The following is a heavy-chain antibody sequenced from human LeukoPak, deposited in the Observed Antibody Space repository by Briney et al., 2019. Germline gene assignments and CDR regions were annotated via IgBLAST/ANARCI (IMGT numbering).Heavy chain of an antibody. CDR3: ARDGAEGGDSAFDV. CDR2: TRDRARSYRT. CDR1: GFIVSGYH. J-gene: IGHJ3*01. V-gene: IGHV3-72*01. D-gene: IGHD2-21*02. Sequence: GGSLRLSCAASGFIVSGYHMDWVRQAPGKGLEWVGRTRDRARSYRTQYAPSVEDRFSISRDESKNSVFLQMNSLQPEDTAVYYCARDGAEGGDSAFDVWGQGTMVTVSS.